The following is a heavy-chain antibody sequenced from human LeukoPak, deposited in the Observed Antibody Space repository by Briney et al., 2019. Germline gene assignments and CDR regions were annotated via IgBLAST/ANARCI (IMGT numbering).Heavy chain of an antibody. J-gene: IGHJ3*02. V-gene: IGHV4-34*01. D-gene: IGHD3-22*01. Sequence: SETLSLTCAVYGGSFSGYYWSWIRQPPGKGLEWIGEINHSGSTNYNPSLKRRVTISVDKSKNQFSLKQSCVNAADAAVYYCGRGVKTRYYYDSSGYYSRGAFDIWGQGTMVTVSS. CDR1: GGSFSGYY. CDR2: INHSGST. CDR3: GRGVKTRYYYDSSGYYSRGAFDI.